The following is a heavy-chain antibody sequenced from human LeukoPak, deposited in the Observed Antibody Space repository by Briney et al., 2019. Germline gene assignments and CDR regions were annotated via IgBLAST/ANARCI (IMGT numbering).Heavy chain of an antibody. CDR3: ARHLSDITSSPNY. CDR2: IYPRDSRT. Sequence: GESLQISSTGSGYSFSSYWIAWVRPMPGKGLEWMGVIYPRDSRTTYSPSFQDQVTISADKSISTAYLQWTSLKASDTAMYYCARHLSDITSSPNYWGPGTLVTGSS. CDR1: GYSFSSYW. D-gene: IGHD2-2*01. J-gene: IGHJ4*02. V-gene: IGHV5-51*01.